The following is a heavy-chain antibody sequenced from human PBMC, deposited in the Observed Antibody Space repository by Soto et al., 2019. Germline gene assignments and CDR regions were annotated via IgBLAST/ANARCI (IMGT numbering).Heavy chain of an antibody. CDR2: IMQDGSEK. CDR1: GFTFGTYW. Sequence: EVQLVESGGGLVQPGGSLRLSCTASGFTFGTYWMSWVRQAPGKGLEWVANIMQDGSEKQYVDSVKGRFTISRDNAKRYLYLQMNGLRAEDTAVYYCARGHSAPDHWGQGTLVAFSS. J-gene: IGHJ4*02. CDR3: ARGHSAPDH. V-gene: IGHV3-7*01.